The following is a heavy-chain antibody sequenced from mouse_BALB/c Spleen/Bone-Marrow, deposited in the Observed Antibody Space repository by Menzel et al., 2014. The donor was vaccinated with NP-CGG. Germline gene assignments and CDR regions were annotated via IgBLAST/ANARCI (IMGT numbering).Heavy chain of an antibody. V-gene: IGHV7-3*02. J-gene: IGHJ1*01. CDR2: IRNKAKGYTT. CDR1: GFTFXDYY. CDR3: ARDENVGIYWYFDV. Sequence: EVQGVESGGGLVQPGGSLRLSCETSGFTFXDYYMSWVRQPPGKALEWLGFIRNKAKGYTTDYSASVKGRFTISRDNSQSISYLQMNTLRAEDSATYYCARDENVGIYWYFDVWGAGTTVTVSS.